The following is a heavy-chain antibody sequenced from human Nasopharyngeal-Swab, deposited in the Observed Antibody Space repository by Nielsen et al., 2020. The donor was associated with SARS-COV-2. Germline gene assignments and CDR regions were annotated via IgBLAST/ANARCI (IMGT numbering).Heavy chain of an antibody. V-gene: IGHV3-20*01. CDR2: INWNGGST. Sequence: GGSLRLSCAASGFPFDDYGMSWVRQAQGKGLEWVSGINWNGGSTGYADSVKGRFTISRDNAKNSLYLQMNSLRAEDTALYHCARERRYYDSSGYYEAYYFDYWGQGTLVTVSS. CDR3: ARERRYYDSSGYYEAYYFDY. D-gene: IGHD3-22*01. J-gene: IGHJ4*02. CDR1: GFPFDDYG.